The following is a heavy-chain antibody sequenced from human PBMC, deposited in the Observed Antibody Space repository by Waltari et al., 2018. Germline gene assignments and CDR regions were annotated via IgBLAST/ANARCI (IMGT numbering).Heavy chain of an antibody. D-gene: IGHD3-22*01. CDR1: GFTFSRYG. Sequence: QVQLVESGGGVVQPGRSLRLSCAASGFTFSRYGLTWALQAPGKGLEWVAVIWYDGSNKYYADSVKGRFTISRDNSKNTLYLQMNSLRAEDTAVYYCAKEGGQDSSGYYFDYWGQGTLVTVSS. J-gene: IGHJ4*02. CDR2: IWYDGSNK. CDR3: AKEGGQDSSGYYFDY. V-gene: IGHV3-33*06.